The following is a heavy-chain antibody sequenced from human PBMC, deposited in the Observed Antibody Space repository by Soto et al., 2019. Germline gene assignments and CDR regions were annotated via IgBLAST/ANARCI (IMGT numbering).Heavy chain of an antibody. D-gene: IGHD2-21*02. V-gene: IGHV1-69*06. Sequence: GASVKVSCKASGGTFSSYATSWVRQAPGQGLEWMGGIIPIFGTANYAQKFQGRVTIAADKSTSTAYMELSSLRSEDTAVYYCAREKDDFNWFDPWGQGTLVTVSS. CDR2: IIPIFGTA. CDR1: GGTFSSYA. CDR3: AREKDDFNWFDP. J-gene: IGHJ5*02.